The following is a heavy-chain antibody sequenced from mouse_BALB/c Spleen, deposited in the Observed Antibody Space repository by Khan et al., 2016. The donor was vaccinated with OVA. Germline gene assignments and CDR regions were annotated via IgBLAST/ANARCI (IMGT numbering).Heavy chain of an antibody. CDR3: ARDRIDY. J-gene: IGHJ2*01. Sequence: QVQLQQSGAERAKPGASVKMSCKASGYTFTSYWMHWIKQRPGQGLEWIGYINPTSGYTAYNQKFKDKATLTADNSSSTAYMQLTSLTSDDSSVYYCARDRIDYWGQGTTLSVSS. V-gene: IGHV1-7*01. CDR1: GYTFTSYW. CDR2: INPTSGYT.